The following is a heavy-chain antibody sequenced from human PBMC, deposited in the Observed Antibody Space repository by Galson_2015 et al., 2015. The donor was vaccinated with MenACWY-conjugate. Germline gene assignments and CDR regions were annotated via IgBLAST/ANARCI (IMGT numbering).Heavy chain of an antibody. V-gene: IGHV3-7*03. D-gene: IGHD6-19*01. CDR1: GFTFSSYC. CDR2: VKQDGSEK. CDR3: AREYKGTEQWLFDFDY. J-gene: IGHJ4*02. Sequence: SLRLSCAASGFTFSSYCMSWVRQAPGKGLEWVANVKQDGSEKYYVDSVKGRFTISRDNAKNSLYLQMNSLRAEDTAVYYCAREYKGTEQWLFDFDYWGQGTLVTVSS.